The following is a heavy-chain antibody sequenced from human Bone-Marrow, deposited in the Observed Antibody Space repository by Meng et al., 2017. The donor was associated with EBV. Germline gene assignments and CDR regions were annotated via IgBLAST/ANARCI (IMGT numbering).Heavy chain of an antibody. CDR1: GYTFTSTSFA. V-gene: IGHV1-3*01. CDR2: INAGNGNT. J-gene: IGHJ4*02. Sequence: QVQVVQSGAEVKKTGASVKVSCRASGYTFTSTSFAIHWVCQAPGQRLEWMGRINAGNGNTKYSQNFQGRVTITRDTSATTVHMELRSLRSEDTAVYYCARGQHDYAFDYWGQGTLVTVSS. D-gene: IGHD4-17*01. CDR3: ARGQHDYAFDY.